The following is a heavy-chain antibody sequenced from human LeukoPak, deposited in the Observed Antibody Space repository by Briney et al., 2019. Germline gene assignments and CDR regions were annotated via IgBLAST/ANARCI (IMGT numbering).Heavy chain of an antibody. CDR2: ISYDGSNK. CDR1: GFTFNSYA. J-gene: IGHJ6*02. CDR3: ARAMMVRYYYYGMDV. V-gene: IGHV3-30-3*01. D-gene: IGHD2-8*01. Sequence: GGSLRLSCAASGFTFNSYAMHWVRQAPGKGLEWVAVISYDGSNKYYADSVKGRFTISRDNSKNTLYLQMNSLRAEDTAVYYCARAMMVRYYYYGMDVWGQGTTVTVSS.